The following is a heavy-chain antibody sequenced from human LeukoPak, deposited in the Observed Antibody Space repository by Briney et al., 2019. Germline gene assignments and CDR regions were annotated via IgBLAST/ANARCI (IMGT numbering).Heavy chain of an antibody. Sequence: GGSLRLSCAASGFTVNTSYMSWVRQAPGKGLEWVSVIYNGGTTYYADSVKGRFTISRDNSKNTLYLQMNSLRAEDTAVYYCARVHSSGRYYEFDCWGQGTLVTVSS. CDR2: IYNGGTT. CDR1: GFTVNTSY. D-gene: IGHD3-10*01. CDR3: ARVHSSGRYYEFDC. V-gene: IGHV3-53*01. J-gene: IGHJ4*02.